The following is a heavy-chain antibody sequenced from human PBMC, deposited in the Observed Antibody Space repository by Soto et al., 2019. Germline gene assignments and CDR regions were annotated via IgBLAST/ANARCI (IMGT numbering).Heavy chain of an antibody. CDR3: GRFSPPRKSYDSNPGWFDP. CDR1: GGSISSYY. J-gene: IGHJ5*02. D-gene: IGHD3-22*01. CDR2: IYYTGST. V-gene: IGHV4-59*01. Sequence: SETLSLTCTVSGGSISSYYWSWIRQPTGKGLEWIGYIYYTGSTNYNPSLKSRLTMSLDTSTNGVSLSLTSVTAADAAVYFCGRFSPPRKSYDSNPGWFDPWGQGIMVTVSS.